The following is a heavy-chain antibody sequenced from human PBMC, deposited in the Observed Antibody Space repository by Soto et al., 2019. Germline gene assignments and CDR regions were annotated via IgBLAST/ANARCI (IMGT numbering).Heavy chain of an antibody. Sequence: PSETLSLTCTVSGGSISSYYWSWIRQPPGKGLEWIGYIYYSGSTNYNPSLKSRVTISVDTSKNQFSLKLSSVTAADTAVYYCARAHPSHQLRFLEPYYFDYWGQGTLVTVSS. CDR1: GGSISSYY. V-gene: IGHV4-59*01. CDR2: IYYSGST. CDR3: ARAHPSHQLRFLEPYYFDY. D-gene: IGHD3-3*01. J-gene: IGHJ4*02.